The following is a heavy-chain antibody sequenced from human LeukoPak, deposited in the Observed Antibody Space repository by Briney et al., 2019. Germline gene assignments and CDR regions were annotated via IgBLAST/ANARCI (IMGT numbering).Heavy chain of an antibody. V-gene: IGHV3-74*01. CDR2: IETDGSSK. Sequence: PGGSLRLSCAASGFTFNSYLMHWVRQAPGKGLVWVSRIETDGSSKTYADSVKGRFTISRDNAKNTLFLQMDSLRADDTAVYYCARAPGGWYGMDVWGQGTTVTVSS. CDR3: ARAPGGWYGMDV. D-gene: IGHD6-19*01. J-gene: IGHJ6*02. CDR1: GFTFNSYL.